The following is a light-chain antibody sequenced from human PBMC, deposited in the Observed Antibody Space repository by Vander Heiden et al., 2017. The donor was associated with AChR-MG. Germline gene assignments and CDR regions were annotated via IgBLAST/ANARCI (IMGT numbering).Light chain of an antibody. CDR3: QQSYSNPREFT. J-gene: IGKJ3*01. CDR1: QSISSF. CDR2: AAS. Sequence: DIQMTQSPSSLSASVGDRVTITCRASQSISSFLNWYQQKPGKAPKLLIYAASSLQSGVPSRFSGSGSGTDFTLTISSLQPEDFATYYCQQSYSNPREFTFGPGTKVDIK. V-gene: IGKV1-39*01.